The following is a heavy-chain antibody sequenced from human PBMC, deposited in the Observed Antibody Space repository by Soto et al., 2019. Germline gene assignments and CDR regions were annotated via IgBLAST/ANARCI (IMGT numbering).Heavy chain of an antibody. D-gene: IGHD2-2*01. J-gene: IGHJ6*02. CDR1: GFTFSSYS. CDR2: ISSSSSTI. CDR3: ARETYIVVVPAAMAYHYYGMDV. Sequence: GGSLRLSCAASGFTFSSYSMNWVRQAPGKGLEWVSYISSSSSTIYYADSVKGRFTISRDNAKNSLYLQMNSLRDEDTAVYYCARETYIVVVPAAMAYHYYGMDVWGQGTTVTVSS. V-gene: IGHV3-48*02.